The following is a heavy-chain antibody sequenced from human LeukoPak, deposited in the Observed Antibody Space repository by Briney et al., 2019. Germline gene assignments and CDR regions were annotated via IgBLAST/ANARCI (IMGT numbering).Heavy chain of an antibody. Sequence: GGSLRLSCAASGFSFSYYWMSWVRQAPGKGLEWVANTKEDGSGSSYVDSVKGRFAISRDNAKNSLYLQMNSLRAEDTAVYYCAKGGVVGTRYYFDSWGQGTLVTVSS. CDR2: TKEDGSGS. CDR1: GFSFSYYW. CDR3: AKGGVVGTRYYFDS. J-gene: IGHJ4*02. D-gene: IGHD2-15*01. V-gene: IGHV3-7*01.